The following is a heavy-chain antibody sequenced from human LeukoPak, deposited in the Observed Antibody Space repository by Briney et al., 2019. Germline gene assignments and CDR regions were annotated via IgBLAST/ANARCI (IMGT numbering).Heavy chain of an antibody. CDR3: ARGNSCSGGSCPYYFDY. CDR2: ISSSSSYT. D-gene: IGHD2-15*01. Sequence: GGSLRLSCAASGFTFSSYSMNWVRQAPGKGLEWASSISSSSSYTYYVDSVKGRFTISRDNAKNSLYLQLNSLRAEDTAVYYCARGNSCSGGSCPYYFDYWGQGTLVTVSS. J-gene: IGHJ4*02. V-gene: IGHV3-21*01. CDR1: GFTFSSYS.